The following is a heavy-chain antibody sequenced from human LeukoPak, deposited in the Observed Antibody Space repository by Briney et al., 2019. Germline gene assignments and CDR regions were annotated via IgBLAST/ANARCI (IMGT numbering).Heavy chain of an antibody. D-gene: IGHD3-9*01. CDR3: ARAMTGLNWFDP. Sequence: SVKVPCKASGYTFTSYGISWVRQAPGQGLEWMGGIIPIFGTANYAQKFQGRVTITADESTSTAYMELSSLRSEDTAVYYCARAMTGLNWFDPWGQGTLVTVSS. CDR2: IIPIFGTA. V-gene: IGHV1-69*13. J-gene: IGHJ5*02. CDR1: GYTFTSYG.